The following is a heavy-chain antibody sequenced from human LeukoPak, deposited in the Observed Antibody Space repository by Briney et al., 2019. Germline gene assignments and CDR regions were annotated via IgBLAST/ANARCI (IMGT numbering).Heavy chain of an antibody. J-gene: IGHJ4*02. V-gene: IGHV4-30-2*01. CDR3: ARLVAATGNFDY. Sequence: SQTLSLTCAVSGGSISSCCYSWIWIPPPPGQGLEWIVYIYHSGSTYYNPSLKSRVTISVDRSKIQFSLKLSSVAAADTAVYYCARLVAATGNFDYWGQGTLVTVSS. CDR2: IYHSGST. D-gene: IGHD6-13*01. CDR1: GGSISSCCYS.